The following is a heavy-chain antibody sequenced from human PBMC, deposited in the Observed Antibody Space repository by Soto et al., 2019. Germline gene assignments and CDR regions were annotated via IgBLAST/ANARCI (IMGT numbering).Heavy chain of an antibody. CDR1: GGSISSYY. CDR3: ARIGRLRSTFDY. CDR2: IYYSGST. Sequence: SETLSLTCTVSGGSISSYYWSWIRQPPGKGLEWIGYIYYSGSTNYNPSLKSRVTISVDTSKNQFSLKLSSVTAADTAVYYCARIGRLRSTFDYWAQGTLVTVSS. J-gene: IGHJ4*02. V-gene: IGHV4-59*01. D-gene: IGHD3-16*01.